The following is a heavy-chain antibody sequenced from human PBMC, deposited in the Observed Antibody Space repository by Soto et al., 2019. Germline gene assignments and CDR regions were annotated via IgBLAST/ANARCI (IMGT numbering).Heavy chain of an antibody. V-gene: IGHV3-23*01. J-gene: IGHJ4*02. Sequence: EVQLLESGGGLVQPGGSLRLSCAASGFTFSSYAMSWVRQAPGKGLEWVSAISGSGGSTYYAASVKGRFTISRDNSKNTLYLQMNSLRAEDTAVYYCAKPHSSSSMVWDYWGQGTLVTVSS. CDR3: AKPHSSSSMVWDY. CDR1: GFTFSSYA. CDR2: ISGSGGST. D-gene: IGHD6-6*01.